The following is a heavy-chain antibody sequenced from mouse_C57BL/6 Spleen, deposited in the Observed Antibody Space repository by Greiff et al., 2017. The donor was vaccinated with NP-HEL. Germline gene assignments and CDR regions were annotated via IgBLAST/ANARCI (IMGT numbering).Heavy chain of an antibody. Sequence: VQLQQSGAELVRPGTSVKVSCKASGYAFTNYLIEWVKQRPGQGLEWIGVINPGSGGTNYNEKFKGKATLTADKSSSTAYMQLSSLTSEDSAVYFCATTVVGAMDYWGQGTSVTVSS. V-gene: IGHV1-54*01. CDR3: ATTVVGAMDY. J-gene: IGHJ4*01. D-gene: IGHD1-1*01. CDR1: GYAFTNYL. CDR2: INPGSGGT.